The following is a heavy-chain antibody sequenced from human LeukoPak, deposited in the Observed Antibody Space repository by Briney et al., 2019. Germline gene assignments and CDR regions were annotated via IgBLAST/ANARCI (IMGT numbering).Heavy chain of an antibody. J-gene: IGHJ4*02. CDR3: AMRFDY. V-gene: IGHV3-69-1*01. CDR2: ISSSSTI. Sequence: GGSLRLSCAASGFTFSNYTMNWVRRAPGKGLEWVSSISSSSTIYYADSVKGRFTISRDNAKNSLYLQMNSLRVEDTAVYYCAMRFDYWGQGTLVTVSS. CDR1: GFTFSNYT.